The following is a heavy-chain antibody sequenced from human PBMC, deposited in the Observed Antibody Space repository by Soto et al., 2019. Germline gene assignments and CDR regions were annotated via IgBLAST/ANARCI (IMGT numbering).Heavy chain of an antibody. Sequence: GGSLRLSCAASGFTFSSYAMTWVRQAPGKGLEWVSFISRSGGSIEYADSVKGRFTISRDNAKNSLYLQMNSLRPDDTAVYFCARDSGYSYGFDFWGPGTLVTVSS. CDR1: GFTFSSYA. J-gene: IGHJ4*01. CDR3: ARDSGYSYGFDF. D-gene: IGHD5-12*01. CDR2: ISRSGGSI. V-gene: IGHV3-21*01.